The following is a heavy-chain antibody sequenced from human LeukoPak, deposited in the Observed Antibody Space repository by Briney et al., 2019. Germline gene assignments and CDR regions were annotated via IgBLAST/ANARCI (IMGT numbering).Heavy chain of an antibody. CDR1: GFTFSSYS. Sequence: KPGGSLRLSCAASGFTFSSYSMNWVRQAPGKGLEWVSSIGSSSSYIYYADSVKGRFTISRDNAKNSLYLQMNSLRAEDTAVYYCARDEGDFWSGYYFDYWGQGTAVTVSS. J-gene: IGHJ4*02. D-gene: IGHD3-3*01. CDR2: IGSSSSYI. V-gene: IGHV3-21*01. CDR3: ARDEGDFWSGYYFDY.